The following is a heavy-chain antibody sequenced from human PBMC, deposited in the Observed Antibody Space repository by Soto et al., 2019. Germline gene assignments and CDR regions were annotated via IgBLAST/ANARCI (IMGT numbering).Heavy chain of an antibody. CDR3: ASSSSWYEGPFDY. D-gene: IGHD6-13*01. CDR1: GYTFTGYY. J-gene: IGHJ4*02. V-gene: IGHV1-2*04. Sequence: ASVKVSCKASGYTFTGYYMHWVRQAPGQGLEWMGWINPNSGGTNYAQKFQGWVTMTRDTSISTAYMELSRLRSDDTAVHYCASSSSWYEGPFDYWGQGTLVTVSS. CDR2: INPNSGGT.